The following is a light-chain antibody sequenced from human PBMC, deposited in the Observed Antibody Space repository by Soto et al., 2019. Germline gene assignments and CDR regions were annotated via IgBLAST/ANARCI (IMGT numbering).Light chain of an antibody. CDR1: QSVSNTY. V-gene: IGKV3-20*01. Sequence: IVLTPSPCTLSLSPGERATLSCRASQSVSNTYLAWYQQKPGQAPRLLIYGASIRATGIPDRFSGSGSGTDFTLTISRLEPEDFAVYYCQQYGSSPRTFGQGTKVDIK. CDR2: GAS. J-gene: IGKJ1*01. CDR3: QQYGSSPRT.